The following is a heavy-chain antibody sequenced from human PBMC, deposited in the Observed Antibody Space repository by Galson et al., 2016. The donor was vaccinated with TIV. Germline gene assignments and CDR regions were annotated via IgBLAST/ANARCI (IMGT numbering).Heavy chain of an antibody. J-gene: IGHJ4*02. Sequence: SLRLSCAASGFTFSSCSIHWVRQAPGKGLEWVAVISSDGNNEYYAGSVKGRFTISRDNSENTLYLRLNNLRPEDTAVYYCVREGPDGYNPYFDYWGQGTLVTVSS. CDR3: VREGPDGYNPYFDY. D-gene: IGHD5-24*01. CDR2: ISSDGNNE. V-gene: IGHV3-30*04. CDR1: GFTFSSCS.